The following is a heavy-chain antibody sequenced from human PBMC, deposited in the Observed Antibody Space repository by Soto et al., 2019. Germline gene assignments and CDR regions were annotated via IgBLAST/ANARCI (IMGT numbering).Heavy chain of an antibody. Sequence: ASVKVSCKASGYAFTGYYMHWVRQAPGQRLEWMGWINPNSGGTNYAQKFQGWVTMTRDTSISTAYMELSRLRSDDTAVYYCARGGRYSSGWADYYYYGMDVWGQGTTVTVSS. CDR1: GYAFTGYY. CDR3: ARGGRYSSGWADYYYYGMDV. CDR2: INPNSGGT. D-gene: IGHD6-19*01. J-gene: IGHJ6*02. V-gene: IGHV1-2*04.